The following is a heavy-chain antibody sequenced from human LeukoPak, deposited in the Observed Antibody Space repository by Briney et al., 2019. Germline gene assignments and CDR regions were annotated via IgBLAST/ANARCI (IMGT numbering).Heavy chain of an antibody. CDR2: IYYSGST. CDR3: ARGVVKQWLVFGAFDI. CDR1: GGSISSYY. D-gene: IGHD6-19*01. J-gene: IGHJ3*02. V-gene: IGHV4-59*01. Sequence: PSETLSLTCTVSGGSISSYYWSWIRQPPGKGLGWIGYIYYSGSTNYNPSLASRVTISVDTSKKQFSLKLSSVTAAYTAVYYCARGVVKQWLVFGAFDIWGQGTMVTVSS.